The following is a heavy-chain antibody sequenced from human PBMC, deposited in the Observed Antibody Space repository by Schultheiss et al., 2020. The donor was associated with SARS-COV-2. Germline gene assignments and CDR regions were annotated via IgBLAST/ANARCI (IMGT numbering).Heavy chain of an antibody. CDR3: ASSAIYYYGMDV. V-gene: IGHV4-31*01. J-gene: IGHJ6*02. Sequence: SETLSLTCAVYGGSFSGYYWSWIRQHPGKGLEWIGYIYYSGSTYYNPSLKSLVTISVDTSKNQFSLKLSSVTAADTAMYYCASSAIYYYGMDVWGQGTTVTVSS. CDR2: IYYSGST. CDR1: GGSFSGYY. D-gene: IGHD2-21*01.